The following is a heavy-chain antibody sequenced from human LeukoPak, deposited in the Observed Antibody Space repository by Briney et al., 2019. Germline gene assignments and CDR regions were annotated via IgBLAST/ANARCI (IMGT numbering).Heavy chain of an antibody. V-gene: IGHV3-11*04. CDR2: ISSSGSTI. CDR1: GFTFSDYY. J-gene: IGHJ4*02. D-gene: IGHD6-13*01. Sequence: GGSLRLSCAASGFTFSDYYMSWIRQAPGKGLEWVSYISSSGSTIYYADSVKGRFTISRDNAKNSLYLQMNSLRAEDTAVYYCARSRAATSQEFDYWGQGTLVTVSS. CDR3: ARSRAATSQEFDY.